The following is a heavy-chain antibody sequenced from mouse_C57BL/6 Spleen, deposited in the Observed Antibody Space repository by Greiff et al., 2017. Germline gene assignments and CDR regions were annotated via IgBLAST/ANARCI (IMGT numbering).Heavy chain of an antibody. CDR1: GFTFSDYG. V-gene: IGHV5-15*04. J-gene: IGHJ1*03. D-gene: IGHD2-1*01. CDR3: ARQGGNYDWYFDV. CDR2: ISNLAYSS. Sequence: EVKVEESGGGLVQPGGSLKLSCAASGFTFSDYGMAWVRQAPRKGPEWVAFISNLAYSSYYADTVTGRFTISRENAKNTLYLEMSSLRSEDTAMYYCARQGGNYDWYFDVWGTGTTVTVSS.